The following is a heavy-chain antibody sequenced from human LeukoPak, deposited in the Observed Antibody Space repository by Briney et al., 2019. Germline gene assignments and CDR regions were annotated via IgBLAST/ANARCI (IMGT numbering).Heavy chain of an antibody. CDR2: IYSGGST. Sequence: GGSLRLSCAASGFTFSTYAMSWVRQAPGKGLEWVSVIYSGGSTYYADSVKGRFTISRDNSKNTLYLQMNSLRAEDTAVYYCARDGGPIVGAPPSFDYWGQGTLVTVSS. CDR3: ARDGGPIVGAPPSFDY. V-gene: IGHV3-66*01. D-gene: IGHD1-26*01. J-gene: IGHJ4*02. CDR1: GFTFSTYA.